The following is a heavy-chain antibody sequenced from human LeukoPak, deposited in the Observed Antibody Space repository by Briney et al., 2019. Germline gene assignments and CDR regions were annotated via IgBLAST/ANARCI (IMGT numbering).Heavy chain of an antibody. D-gene: IGHD3-10*01. J-gene: IGHJ4*02. CDR3: ARHSIGLLWFGGYFDY. Sequence: SETLSLTCAVYGGSFSGYYWSWIRQPPGKGLEWIGEINHSGSTNYNPSLKSRVTISVDTSKNQFSLKLSSVTAADTAVYYCARHSIGLLWFGGYFDYWGQGTLVTVSS. CDR2: INHSGST. V-gene: IGHV4-34*01. CDR1: GGSFSGYY.